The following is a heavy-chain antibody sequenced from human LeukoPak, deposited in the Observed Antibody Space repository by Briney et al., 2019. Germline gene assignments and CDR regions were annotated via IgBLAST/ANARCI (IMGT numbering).Heavy chain of an antibody. CDR3: ARQKVPIFGVVPDAFDI. Sequence: SETLSLTCAVSGYSISSGYYWGWIRQPPGKGLEWIGSIYHSGSTYYNPPLKSRVTISVDTSKNQFSLKLSSVTAADTAVYYCARQKVPIFGVVPDAFDIWGQGTMVTVSS. J-gene: IGHJ3*02. D-gene: IGHD3-3*01. CDR1: GYSISSGYY. CDR2: IYHSGST. V-gene: IGHV4-38-2*01.